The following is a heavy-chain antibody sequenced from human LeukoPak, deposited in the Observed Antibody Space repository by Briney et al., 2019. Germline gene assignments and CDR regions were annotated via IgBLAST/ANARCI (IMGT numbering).Heavy chain of an antibody. J-gene: IGHJ4*02. CDR3: AHRRIAATNMQGGFDY. V-gene: IGHV2-5*02. Sequence: SGPTLVKPTQTLTLTCTFSGFSLSTSGVGVGWIRQPPGKALEWLALIYWDDDKRYSPSLKSRLTITKDTSKNQVVLTMTNMDPVDTATYYCAHRRIAATNMQGGFDYWGQGTLVTVSS. CDR2: IYWDDDK. CDR1: GFSLSTSGVG. D-gene: IGHD6-13*01.